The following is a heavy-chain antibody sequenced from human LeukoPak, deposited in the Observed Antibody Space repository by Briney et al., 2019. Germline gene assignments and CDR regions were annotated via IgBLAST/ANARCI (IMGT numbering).Heavy chain of an antibody. Sequence: GGSLRLPCAASGFTFSSYGMHWVRQAPGKGLEWVAVISYDGSNKYYADSVKGRFTISRDNSKNTLYLQMNSLRAEDTAVYYCAKDRPGAAIDYWGQGTLVTVSS. CDR1: GFTFSSYG. J-gene: IGHJ4*02. V-gene: IGHV3-30*18. CDR3: AKDRPGAAIDY. CDR2: ISYDGSNK. D-gene: IGHD1-26*01.